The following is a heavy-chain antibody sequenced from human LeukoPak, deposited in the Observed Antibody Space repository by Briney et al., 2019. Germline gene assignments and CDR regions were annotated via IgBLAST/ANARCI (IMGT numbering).Heavy chain of an antibody. V-gene: IGHV3-20*04. Sequence: GGSLRLSCAASGFTFSSYAMNWVRQAPGKGLEWVSGINWNGGSTGYADSVKGRFTISRDNAKNSLYLQMNSLGDEDTALYYCAKGPIMGATENYFDYWGQGTLVTVSS. CDR3: AKGPIMGATENYFDY. CDR1: GFTFSSYA. J-gene: IGHJ4*02. D-gene: IGHD1-26*01. CDR2: INWNGGST.